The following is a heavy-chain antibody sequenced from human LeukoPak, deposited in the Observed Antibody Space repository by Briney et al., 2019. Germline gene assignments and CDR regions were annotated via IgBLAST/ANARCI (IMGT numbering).Heavy chain of an antibody. CDR2: INPNSGGT. Sequence: GASVKVSCKASGYTFTGYYMHWVRQAPGQGLEWMGWINPNSGGTNYAQKFQGRVTMTRDTSISTAYMELSRLRSDDTAVYYCARGFWVEYYDSSGYLDYWGQGTLVTVSS. D-gene: IGHD3-22*01. CDR1: GYTFTGYY. CDR3: ARGFWVEYYDSSGYLDY. V-gene: IGHV1-2*02. J-gene: IGHJ4*02.